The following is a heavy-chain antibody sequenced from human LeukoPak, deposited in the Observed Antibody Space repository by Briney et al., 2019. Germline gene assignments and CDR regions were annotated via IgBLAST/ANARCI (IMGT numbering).Heavy chain of an antibody. CDR3: ARVGVSGWPNWFDP. Sequence: SETLSLTCTVSGNSISSYYWSWIRQPAGKGLEWIGRIYTSGSTNYNPSLKSRVTMSVDTSKNQFSLKLNSVTAADTAVYYCARVGVSGWPNWFDPWGQGTLVTVSS. D-gene: IGHD6-19*01. V-gene: IGHV4-4*07. CDR2: IYTSGST. CDR1: GNSISSYY. J-gene: IGHJ5*02.